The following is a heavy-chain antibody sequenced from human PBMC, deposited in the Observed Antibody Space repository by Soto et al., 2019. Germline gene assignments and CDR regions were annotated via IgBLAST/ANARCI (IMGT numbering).Heavy chain of an antibody. CDR1: GFTFSSDA. V-gene: IGHV3-23*01. CDR3: AKGHYGGNSGPIDP. D-gene: IGHD4-17*01. Sequence: GSLRISCAASGFTFSSDAMSWVRQAPGKGLEWVSAISGSGGSTYYADSVKGRFTISRDNSKNKLYLQMNSLRAEDTAVYYCAKGHYGGNSGPIDPWGQGTLVTVSS. CDR2: ISGSGGST. J-gene: IGHJ5*02.